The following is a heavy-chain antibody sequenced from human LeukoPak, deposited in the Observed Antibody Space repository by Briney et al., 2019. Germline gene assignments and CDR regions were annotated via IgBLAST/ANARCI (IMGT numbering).Heavy chain of an antibody. CDR1: GGSISSSTYY. J-gene: IGHJ4*02. CDR3: ARHQIPSRFQTSIAY. Sequence: SETLSLTCTVSGGSISSSTYYWGWIRQPPGKGLEWIASIYYSESTYYNPSLRSRVTISVDTSKNQLSLKLSSVTATDTAVYYCARHQIPSRFQTSIAYWGQGTLVTVSS. V-gene: IGHV4-39*01. D-gene: IGHD1-7*01. CDR2: IYYSEST.